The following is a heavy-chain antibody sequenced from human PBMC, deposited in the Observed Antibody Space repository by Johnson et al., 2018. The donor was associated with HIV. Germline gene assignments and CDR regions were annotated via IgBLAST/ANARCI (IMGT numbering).Heavy chain of an antibody. CDR2: ISYDGSDK. D-gene: IGHD6-13*01. Sequence: VQLVESGGGVVQPRRSLRLSCAASGFTFSSYAMHWVRQAPGKGLEWVAVISYDGSDKYYADSVKGRFTISRDNSKNTLYLQMNSLRAEDTAVYYCARDQAAAGGEAFDIWGQGTMVTVSS. CDR3: ARDQAAAGGEAFDI. CDR1: GFTFSSYA. V-gene: IGHV3-30*04. J-gene: IGHJ3*02.